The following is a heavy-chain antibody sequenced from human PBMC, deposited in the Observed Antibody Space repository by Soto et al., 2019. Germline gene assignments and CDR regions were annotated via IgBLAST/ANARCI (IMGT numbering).Heavy chain of an antibody. V-gene: IGHV1-46*03. Sequence: ASVKVSCKASGYTFTSYDMHWVRQAPGQGLEWMGIINPSGGSTSYAQKFQGRVTMTRDTSTSTVYMELSSLRSEDTAVYYCARESTPYDFRSGYPDYWGQGTLVTVSS. J-gene: IGHJ4*02. D-gene: IGHD3-3*01. CDR3: ARESTPYDFRSGYPDY. CDR2: INPSGGST. CDR1: GYTFTSYD.